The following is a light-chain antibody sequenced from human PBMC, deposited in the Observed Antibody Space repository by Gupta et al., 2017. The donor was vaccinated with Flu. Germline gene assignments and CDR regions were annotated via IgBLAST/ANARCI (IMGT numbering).Light chain of an antibody. Sequence: ISCRSSQGLVNTNGHNYLNWYLQKPGQSPQLIIYLASTRTSGVPARFDASGSGTDFTLKINTVEAEDVGVYYCMQALETPFTFGPGTKVEIK. CDR3: MQALETPFT. CDR1: QGLVNTNGHNY. J-gene: IGKJ3*01. V-gene: IGKV2-28*01. CDR2: LAS.